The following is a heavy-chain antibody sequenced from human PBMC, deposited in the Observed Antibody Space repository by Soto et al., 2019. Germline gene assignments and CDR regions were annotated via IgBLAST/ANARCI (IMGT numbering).Heavy chain of an antibody. V-gene: IGHV3-30*18. CDR3: GKDTLDCSGGDCPLFYYYGMDV. D-gene: IGHD2-15*01. CDR1: GFTFRSYG. J-gene: IGHJ6*02. Sequence: PGGSLRLSCATSGFTFRSYGMHWVRQAQGKGLEWLAVISNDGTKKFFADSVKGRLTRSRDNARNTLYLQSNSLRAEDTAVYFCGKDTLDCSGGDCPLFYYYGMDVWGQGTLVTVSS. CDR2: ISNDGTKK.